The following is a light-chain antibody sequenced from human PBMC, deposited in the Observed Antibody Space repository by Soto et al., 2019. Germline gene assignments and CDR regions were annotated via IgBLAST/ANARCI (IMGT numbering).Light chain of an antibody. CDR3: QQYKKWPPYT. CDR1: QSVSSN. Sequence: EIVMTQSPANVSVSPGERATLSCRASQSVSSNLAWYQQKPGQGPRLLIYGASTRATSIPARFSGSGSGTEFTLTINSLQSEDLAVYYCQQYKKWPPYTFGQGTKLEIK. J-gene: IGKJ2*01. V-gene: IGKV3-15*01. CDR2: GAS.